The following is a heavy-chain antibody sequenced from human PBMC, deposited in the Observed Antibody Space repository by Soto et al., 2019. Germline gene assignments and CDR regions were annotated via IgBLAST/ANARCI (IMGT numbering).Heavy chain of an antibody. J-gene: IGHJ4*02. D-gene: IGHD2-15*01. CDR3: ARAQFYSRAGKDNNLMFDS. V-gene: IGHV4-30-2*01. CDR1: GGSIGGAGYS. Sequence: PSENLPLTCAFSGGSIGGAGYSGSWIRQPPGGGLEWIGYIYHSGTILYNPSLKTRLTISLDMSNNKFSLTLNSVTAADAAVYYCARAQFYSRAGKDNNLMFDSYGQATQV. CDR2: IYHSGTI.